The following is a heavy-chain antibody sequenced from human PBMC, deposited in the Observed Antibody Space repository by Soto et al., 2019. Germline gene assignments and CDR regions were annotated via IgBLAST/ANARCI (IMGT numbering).Heavy chain of an antibody. Sequence: GESLKISCKGSGYSFTSYWIGWVRQMPGKGLEWMGIIYPGDSDTRYSPSFQGQVTISADTSISTAYLQWSSLKASDTAMYYCARHGDRQDIVVVPAARPLDYWGQGTLVTVSS. CDR3: ARHGDRQDIVVVPAARPLDY. D-gene: IGHD2-2*01. V-gene: IGHV5-51*01. CDR1: GYSFTSYW. J-gene: IGHJ4*02. CDR2: IYPGDSDT.